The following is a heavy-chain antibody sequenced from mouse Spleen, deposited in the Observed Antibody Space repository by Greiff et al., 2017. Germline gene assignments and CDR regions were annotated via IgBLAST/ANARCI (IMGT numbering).Heavy chain of an antibody. D-gene: IGHD2-14*01. J-gene: IGHJ2*01. V-gene: IGHV1-26*01. CDR3: AAYYRYDALYYFDY. CDR1: GYTFTDYY. Sequence: VQLKQSGPELVKPGASVKISCKASGYTFTDYYMNWVKQSHGKSLEWIGDINPNNGGTSYNQKFKGKATLTVDKSSSTAYMELRSLTSEDSAVYYCAAYYRYDALYYFDYWGQGTTLTVSS. CDR2: INPNNGGT.